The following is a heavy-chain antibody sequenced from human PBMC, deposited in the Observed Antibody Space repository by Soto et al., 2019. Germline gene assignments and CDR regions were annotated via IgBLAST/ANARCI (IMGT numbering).Heavy chain of an antibody. CDR3: AHRRHPYYDSSGFGAFDI. CDR2: ISWDDDK. J-gene: IGHJ3*02. Sequence: QITLKESGPTLVKPTQTLTLTCIFSGFSLSTTGVGVGWIRQPPGKALEWLGIISWDDDKRYSPSLKSRLTITKDTSKNQVVLTMTNMDPVDTATYSCAHRRHPYYDSSGFGAFDIWGQGTMVTVSS. V-gene: IGHV2-5*02. D-gene: IGHD3-22*01. CDR1: GFSLSTTGVG.